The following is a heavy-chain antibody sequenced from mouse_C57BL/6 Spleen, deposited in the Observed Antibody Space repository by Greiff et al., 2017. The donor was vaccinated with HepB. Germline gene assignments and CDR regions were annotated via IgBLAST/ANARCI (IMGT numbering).Heavy chain of an antibody. J-gene: IGHJ2*01. CDR3: ARDEMRLRGFDY. V-gene: IGHV3-6*01. Sequence: DVQLQESGPGLVKPSQSLSLTCSVTGYSITSGYYWNWIRQFPGNKLEWMGYISYDGSNNYNPSLKNRISITRDTSKNQFFLKLNSVTTEDTATYYCARDEMRLRGFDYWGQGTTLTVSS. CDR1: GYSITSGYY. D-gene: IGHD2-4*01. CDR2: ISYDGSN.